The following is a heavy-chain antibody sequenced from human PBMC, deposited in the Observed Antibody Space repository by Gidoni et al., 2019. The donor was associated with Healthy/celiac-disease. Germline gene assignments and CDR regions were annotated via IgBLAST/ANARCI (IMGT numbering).Heavy chain of an antibody. CDR2: T. J-gene: IGHJ3*02. Sequence: TYYNPSLKSRVTIPVDKPKNKFYLQLKSVTAADTATYYCVEVAGTAGLGSFDMWGQGTMVTVSS. V-gene: IGHV4-39*01. CDR3: VEVAGTAGLGSFDM. D-gene: IGHD6-19*01.